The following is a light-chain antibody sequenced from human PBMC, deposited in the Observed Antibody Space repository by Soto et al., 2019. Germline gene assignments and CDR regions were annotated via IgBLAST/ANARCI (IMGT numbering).Light chain of an antibody. CDR2: EVS. V-gene: IGLV2-8*01. CDR3: SSSAGTKVV. J-gene: IGLJ2*01. CDR1: SSDVGGYNY. Sequence: QSVLTQPPSASGSPGQSVTISCTGTSSDVGGYNYVSWYQQHPGKAPKLMIYEVSKRPSGVPDRFSGSKPGNTASLTVSGVLAEDEADYYCSSSAGTKVVFGGGTKVTVL.